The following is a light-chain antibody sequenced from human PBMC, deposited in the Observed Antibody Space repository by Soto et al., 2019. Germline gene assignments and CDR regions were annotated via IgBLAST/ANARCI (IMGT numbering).Light chain of an antibody. CDR1: QSVSSF. Sequence: EIVLTQSPATLSLSPGERATLSCRASQSVSSFLAWYQQKTVQAPRLLIYDTSNRATGIPARFSGSGSGTDFTLTISSLEPEDFAVYYCQHRSSWPITFGQGTRLEIK. CDR3: QHRSSWPIT. CDR2: DTS. V-gene: IGKV3-11*01. J-gene: IGKJ5*01.